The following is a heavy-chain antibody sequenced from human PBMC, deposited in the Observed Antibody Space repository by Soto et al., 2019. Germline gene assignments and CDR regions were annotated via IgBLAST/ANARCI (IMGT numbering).Heavy chain of an antibody. CDR1: GYTFNHYD. Sequence: ASVKVSCKASGYTFNHYDIHWVRQAPGHGLEWMGWMNPNSGNTGYAQNFRGRVTMTQNTAIGTAYMELSSLRSDDTATYYCTRAYGAETFDFWGQGTRVTVS. V-gene: IGHV1-8*02. D-gene: IGHD3-10*01. CDR2: MNPNSGNT. CDR3: TRAYGAETFDF. J-gene: IGHJ5*01.